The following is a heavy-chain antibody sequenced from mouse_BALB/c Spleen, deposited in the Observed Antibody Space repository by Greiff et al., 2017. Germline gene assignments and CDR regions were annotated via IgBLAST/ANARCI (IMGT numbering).Heavy chain of an antibody. V-gene: IGHV1S137*01. CDR3: ARSDSYAMDY. CDR1: GYTFTDYA. Sequence: QVQLQQSGAELVRPGVSVKISCKGSGYTFTDYAMHWVKQSHAKSLEWIGVISTYYGDASYNQKFKGKATMTVDKSSSTAYMELARLTSEDSAIYYCARSDSYAMDYWGQGTSVTVSS. J-gene: IGHJ4*01. CDR2: ISTYYGDA.